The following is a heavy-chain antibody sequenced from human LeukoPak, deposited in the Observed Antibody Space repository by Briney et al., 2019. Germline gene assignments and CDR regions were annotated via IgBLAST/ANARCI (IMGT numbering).Heavy chain of an antibody. CDR3: AXDMXRGIAVAGLDY. J-gene: IGHJ4*02. D-gene: IGHD6-19*01. CDR2: ISWNSGSI. V-gene: IGHV3-9*01. Sequence: PGRSLRLSCAASGFTFDDYAMHWVRQAPGKGLEWVSGISWNSGSIGYADSVKGRFTISRDNAKNSLYLQMNSLRAEDTALYYCAXDMXRGIAVAGLDYWGQGTLVTVSS. CDR1: GFTFDDYA.